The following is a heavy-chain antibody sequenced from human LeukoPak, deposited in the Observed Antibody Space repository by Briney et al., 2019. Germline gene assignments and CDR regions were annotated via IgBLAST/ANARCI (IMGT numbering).Heavy chain of an antibody. V-gene: IGHV4-39*01. J-gene: IGHJ4*02. CDR2: IYYTGST. CDR3: VKSGGYGLIDY. CDR1: GASISGSGYY. D-gene: IGHD1-26*01. Sequence: SETLSLTCAVSGASISGSGYYLGWIRQPPGTGLEWIGNIYYTGSTYYNASLQSRVTISIDTSKNQFSLRLNSVTAADTAMYYCVKSGGYGLIDYWGQGTLVTVSS.